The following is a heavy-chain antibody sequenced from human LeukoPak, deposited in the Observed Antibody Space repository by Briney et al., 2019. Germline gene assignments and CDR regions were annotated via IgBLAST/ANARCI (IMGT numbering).Heavy chain of an antibody. D-gene: IGHD6-6*01. CDR2: ISYDGSNK. Sequence: PGRSLRLSCAASGFTFSSYAIHWVRQAPGKGLEWVAVISYDGSNKYYADSVKGRITISRDNSKNTLYLQMNSLRAEDTAVYYCARTGWYSSSSYFDYWGQGTLVTVSS. CDR3: ARTGWYSSSSYFDY. V-gene: IGHV3-30-3*01. J-gene: IGHJ4*02. CDR1: GFTFSSYA.